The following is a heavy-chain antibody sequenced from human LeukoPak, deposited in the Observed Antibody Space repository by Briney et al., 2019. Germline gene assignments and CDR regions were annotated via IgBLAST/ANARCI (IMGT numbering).Heavy chain of an antibody. Sequence: GGSLRLSCAASGVTFSSYAMRWVRQAPGKGLEWVAVILYDGSNKYYADSAKGRFTISRDNSKNTLYLQMKSLRAEDTAVYYCARDCRGRGYKTPFDGRGEGTLVTASS. CDR1: GVTFSSYA. J-gene: IGHJ4*02. D-gene: IGHD6-25*01. V-gene: IGHV3-30-3*01. CDR3: ARDCRGRGYKTPFDG. CDR2: ILYDGSNK.